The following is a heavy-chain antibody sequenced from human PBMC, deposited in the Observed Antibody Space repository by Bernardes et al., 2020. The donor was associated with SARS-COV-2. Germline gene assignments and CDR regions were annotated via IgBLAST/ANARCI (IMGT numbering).Heavy chain of an antibody. CDR3: ARRKVEGDYSTADNWLDP. CDR2: IHSSGNT. Sequence: SETLSLTCTVSGGSMSSYYWNWIRQPAGKGLEWIGRIHSSGNTIYNPSLKSRVTISIDTSKNQFSLKLGSLTAADTAVYSCARRKVEGDYSTADNWLDPWGQGTLVTVSS. V-gene: IGHV4-4*07. CDR1: GGSMSSYY. J-gene: IGHJ5*02. D-gene: IGHD6-13*01.